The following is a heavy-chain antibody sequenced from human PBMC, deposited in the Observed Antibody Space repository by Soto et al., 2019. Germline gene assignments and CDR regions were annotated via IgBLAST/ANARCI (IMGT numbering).Heavy chain of an antibody. CDR3: ARTSIFGVVLNAFDI. D-gene: IGHD3-3*01. CDR1: GGSFSGGGYY. J-gene: IGHJ3*02. Sequence: SESLSLTCTVSGGSFSGGGYYWSWIRQHPGKGLEWMGYISYSGSTKYKPSLQSRITISVDTSENQFSLRLTSVTAADTAIYFCARTSIFGVVLNAFDIWGQGTLVTVSS. V-gene: IGHV4-31*03. CDR2: ISYSGST.